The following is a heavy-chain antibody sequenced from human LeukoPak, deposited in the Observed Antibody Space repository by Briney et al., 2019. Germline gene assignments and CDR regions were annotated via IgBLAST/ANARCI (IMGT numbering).Heavy chain of an antibody. Sequence: GGSLRLSCAASGFTFSSYSMNWVRQAPGKGLEWVANIKQDGSEKYYVDSVKGRFTISRDNAKNSLYLQMNRLRAEDTAVYYCARATDYDFWSGHPNWFDPWGQGTLVTVSS. D-gene: IGHD3-3*01. J-gene: IGHJ5*02. CDR3: ARATDYDFWSGHPNWFDP. CDR1: GFTFSSYS. V-gene: IGHV3-7*01. CDR2: IKQDGSEK.